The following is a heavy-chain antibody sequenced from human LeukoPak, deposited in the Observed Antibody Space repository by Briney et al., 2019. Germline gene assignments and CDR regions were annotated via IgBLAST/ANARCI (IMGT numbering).Heavy chain of an antibody. CDR1: GYTFTGYY. CDR2: INPNSGGT. CDR3: ARDGGAYCGGDCYFADDY. Sequence: ASVKVSCKASGYTFTGYYMHWVRQAPGQGLEWMGWINPNSGGTDYAQKFQGRVTMTRDTSISTAYMELSRLRSDDTAVYYCARDGGAYCGGDCYFADDYWGQGSLVTVSS. D-gene: IGHD2-21*02. V-gene: IGHV1-2*02. J-gene: IGHJ4*02.